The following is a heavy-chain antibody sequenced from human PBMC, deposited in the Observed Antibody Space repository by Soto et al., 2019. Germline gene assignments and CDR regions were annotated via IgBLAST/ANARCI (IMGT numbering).Heavy chain of an antibody. Sequence: PGGSLRLSCATSGFTFDNVWMTWVRQAPGKGLEWVGHIKSKSDGGTPSYAAAVKGRFTISRDDAKNTVYVQMHSLKTEDTAVYYCTTLHSYGPDYWGQGALVTVSS. V-gene: IGHV3-15*01. D-gene: IGHD5-18*01. CDR1: GFTFDNVW. CDR2: IKSKSDGGTP. CDR3: TTLHSYGPDY. J-gene: IGHJ4*02.